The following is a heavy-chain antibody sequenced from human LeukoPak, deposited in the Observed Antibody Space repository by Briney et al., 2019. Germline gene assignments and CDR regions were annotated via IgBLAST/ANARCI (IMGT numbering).Heavy chain of an antibody. V-gene: IGHV3-11*01. Sequence: GRSLRLSCAVSGLTLSDYYKSWIRQPPGEGLEWVSYISSSGSNRDYADSVKGRFNISRDNAKNSLYLQMNSLRAEHTAVYFWARDRAMYSSSWSPFDYWGQGTLVTVSS. J-gene: IGHJ4*02. CDR1: GLTLSDYY. CDR2: ISSSGSNR. D-gene: IGHD6-13*01. CDR3: ARDRAMYSSSWSPFDY.